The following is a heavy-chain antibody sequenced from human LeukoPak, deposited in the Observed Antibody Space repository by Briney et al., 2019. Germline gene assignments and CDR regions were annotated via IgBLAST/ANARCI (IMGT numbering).Heavy chain of an antibody. CDR3: ARAPHFDILAAYHHGLDY. Sequence: GGSLRLSCAASGFTFSSHSMHWVRQAPGKGLEWVAGISIDGRSMIYADSVKGRFTVSRDNSKNTLYLQMNSLRAEATSLYDCARAPHFDILAAYHHGLDYWGQGTLVTVYS. V-gene: IGHV3-30*04. CDR2: ISIDGRSM. D-gene: IGHD3-9*01. CDR1: GFTFSSHS. J-gene: IGHJ4*02.